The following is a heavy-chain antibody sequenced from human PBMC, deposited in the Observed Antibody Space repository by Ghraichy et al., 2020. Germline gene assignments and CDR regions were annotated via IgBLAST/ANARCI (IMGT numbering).Heavy chain of an antibody. CDR2: INHSGST. J-gene: IGHJ6*02. Sequence: SETLSLTCAVYGGSFSGYYWSWIRQPPGKGLEWIGEINHSGSTNYNPSLKSRVTISVDTSKNQFSLKLSSVTAADTAVYYCAKSEGLAYGMDVWGQGTTVTVSS. V-gene: IGHV4-34*01. D-gene: IGHD1-14*01. CDR3: AKSEGLAYGMDV. CDR1: GGSFSGYY.